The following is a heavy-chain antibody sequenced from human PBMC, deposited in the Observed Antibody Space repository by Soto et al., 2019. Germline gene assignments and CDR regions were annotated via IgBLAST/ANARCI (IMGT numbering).Heavy chain of an antibody. J-gene: IGHJ4*02. D-gene: IGHD6-19*01. CDR2: IYYSGST. V-gene: IGHV4-59*01. Sequence: SETLSLTCTVSGGSISSYYWSWIRQPPGKGLEWIGYIYYSGSTNYNPSLKSRVTISVDTSKNQFSLKLSSVTAADTAVYYCARAQHSSGLNFDYWGQGTLVNVAS. CDR3: ARAQHSSGLNFDY. CDR1: GGSISSYY.